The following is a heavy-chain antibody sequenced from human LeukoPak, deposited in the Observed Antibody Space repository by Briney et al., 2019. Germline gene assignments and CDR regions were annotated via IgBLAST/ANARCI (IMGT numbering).Heavy chain of an antibody. Sequence: GGSLRLSCAASGFTFSSYAMSWVRQAPGKGLEWVSTISGSGGSTSYADSVKGRFTISRDNSKNTLYLQMNSLRAEDTAVYYCAHIVVVTPGGYWGQGTLVTVSS. CDR3: AHIVVVTPGGY. D-gene: IGHD2-21*02. J-gene: IGHJ4*02. CDR2: ISGSGGST. V-gene: IGHV3-23*01. CDR1: GFTFSSYA.